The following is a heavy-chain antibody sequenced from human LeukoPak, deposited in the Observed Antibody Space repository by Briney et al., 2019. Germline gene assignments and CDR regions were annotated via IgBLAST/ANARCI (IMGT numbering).Heavy chain of an antibody. CDR1: GFTFSSYA. J-gene: IGHJ4*02. CDR2: VSYDGSNK. V-gene: IGHV3-30-3*01. Sequence: GGSLRLSCAASGFTFSSYAMHWVRQAPGKGLEWVAVVSYDGSNKYYADSVKGRFTISRDNSKNTLYLQMNSLRAEDSAVYYCASLIDYWGQGTLVTVSS. CDR3: ASLIDY.